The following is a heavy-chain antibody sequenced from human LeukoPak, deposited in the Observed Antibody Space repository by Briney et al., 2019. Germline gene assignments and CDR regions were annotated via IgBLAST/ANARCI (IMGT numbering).Heavy chain of an antibody. Sequence: GGSLRLSCAASGFTFSSYNMNWVRQAPGKGPEWVSYISSSSNTIYYADSVKGRFTISRDNAKNSLYLQMNSLRAEDTAVYYCARDSSGYDSGGFDYWGQGTLVTVSS. CDR1: GFTFSSYN. CDR2: ISSSSNTI. J-gene: IGHJ4*02. V-gene: IGHV3-48*04. CDR3: ARDSSGYDSGGFDY. D-gene: IGHD5-12*01.